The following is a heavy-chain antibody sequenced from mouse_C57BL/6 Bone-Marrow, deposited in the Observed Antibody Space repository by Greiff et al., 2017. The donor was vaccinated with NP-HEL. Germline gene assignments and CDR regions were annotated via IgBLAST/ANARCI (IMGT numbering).Heavy chain of an antibody. V-gene: IGHV1-55*01. CDR1: GYTFTSYW. Sequence: QVQLQQPGAELVKPGASVKMSCKASGYTFTSYWITWVKQRPGQGLEWIGDIYPGSGSTNYNEKFKGKATLTADKSSSTAYMELRSLTSEDSAVYFCARRNAYFDYWGQGTTLTVSS. CDR2: IYPGSGST. CDR3: ARRNAYFDY. J-gene: IGHJ2*01.